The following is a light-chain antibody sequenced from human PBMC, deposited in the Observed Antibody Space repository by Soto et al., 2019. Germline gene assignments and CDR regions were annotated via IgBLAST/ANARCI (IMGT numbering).Light chain of an antibody. CDR1: QSISSY. J-gene: IGKJ5*01. CDR2: AAS. V-gene: IGKV1-39*01. Sequence: DIQMTQSPSALSASVRDTVTSTYPASQSISSYLNWYQQKPGKAPKLLIYAASSLQSGVPSRFSGSGSGTDFTLTISSLQPEDFATYYCQQSYSTPSITFGQGTRLEIK. CDR3: QQSYSTPSIT.